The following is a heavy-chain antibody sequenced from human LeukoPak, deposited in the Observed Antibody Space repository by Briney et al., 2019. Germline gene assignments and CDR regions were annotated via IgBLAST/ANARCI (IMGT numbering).Heavy chain of an antibody. V-gene: IGHV3-23*01. J-gene: IGHJ4*02. Sequence: PGGSLRLSCAASGFTFSSYAMSWVRQAPGKGLEWVSAISGSGGSTYYADSVKGRFTISRDNSKNTLYLRMNSLRAEDTAIYYCAKEYDNSGYYYVAYWGQGTLVTVSS. D-gene: IGHD3-22*01. CDR2: ISGSGGST. CDR1: GFTFSSYA. CDR3: AKEYDNSGYYYVAY.